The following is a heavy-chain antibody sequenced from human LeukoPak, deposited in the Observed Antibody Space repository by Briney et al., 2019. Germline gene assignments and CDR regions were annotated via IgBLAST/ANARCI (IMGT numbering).Heavy chain of an antibody. D-gene: IGHD3-3*01. Sequence: SETLSLTCTVSGVSVSSFYWSWIRQSPGKGLEWIGYNHYSGSANYNPSLKSRLTLSFDTSKNQVSLTLSSVTASDTAVYYCARFELYYDSDDGYYPDAFDFWGQGTMVTVSS. CDR1: GVSVSSFY. CDR3: ARFELYYDSDDGYYPDAFDF. J-gene: IGHJ3*01. CDR2: NHYSGSA. V-gene: IGHV4-59*02.